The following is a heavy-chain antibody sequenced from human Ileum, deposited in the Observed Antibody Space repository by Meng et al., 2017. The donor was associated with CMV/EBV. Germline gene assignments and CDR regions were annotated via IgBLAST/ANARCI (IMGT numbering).Heavy chain of an antibody. CDR1: GFTFISYW. V-gene: IGHV3-7*01. CDR2: IKADGNEI. D-gene: IGHD2-2*03. CDR3: GGGWGWIFDY. Sequence: LSLAASGFTFISYWMTWVRQAPGKGLEWVANIKADGNEIHYVESVKGRFTISRDNAKNSLYLQMNSLRVEDTAVYYCGGGWGWIFDYWGQGTLVTVSS. J-gene: IGHJ4*02.